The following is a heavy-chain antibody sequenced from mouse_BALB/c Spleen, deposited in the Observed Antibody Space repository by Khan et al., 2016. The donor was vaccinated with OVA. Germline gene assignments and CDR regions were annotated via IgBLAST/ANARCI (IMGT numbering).Heavy chain of an antibody. Sequence: EVQLQESGPGLVKPSQSLSLTCTVTGYSITSDYAWNWIRQFPGNKLEWMGYLSYSGNTKYNPSLKSRISITRDTSKNQCFLQLNSVTAEDTATYYCARIYGGDCDFWGQGTTLTVSS. D-gene: IGHD1-1*01. V-gene: IGHV3-2*02. J-gene: IGHJ2*01. CDR1: GYSITSDYA. CDR3: ARIYGGDCDF. CDR2: LSYSGNT.